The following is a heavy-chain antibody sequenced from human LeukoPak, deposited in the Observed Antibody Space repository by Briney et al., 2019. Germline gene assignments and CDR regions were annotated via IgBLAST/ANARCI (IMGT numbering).Heavy chain of an antibody. V-gene: IGHV4-59*12. CDR1: GGSISSYY. CDR2: IYYSGST. Sequence: SETLSLTCAVSGGSISSYYWSWIRQPPGKGLEWIGYIYYSGSTNYNPSLKSRVTISVDTSKNQFSLKLSSVTAADTAVYYCASLKGMPTNWGQGTPVTVSS. CDR3: ASLKGMPTN. D-gene: IGHD2-2*01. J-gene: IGHJ4*02.